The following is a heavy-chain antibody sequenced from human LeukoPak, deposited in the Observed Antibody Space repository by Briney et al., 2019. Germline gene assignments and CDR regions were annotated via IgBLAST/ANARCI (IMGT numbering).Heavy chain of an antibody. D-gene: IGHD6-13*01. Sequence: SETLSLTCTVSGASISSYYWSWIRQPPGKGLEWIGHIFYSGSTKYNPSLKSRLTIAVDTSRNQFSLKLSSVSAADTAVYYCARGCSSSGHNWFDPWGQGTLVTVSS. J-gene: IGHJ5*02. CDR2: IFYSGST. CDR1: GASISSYY. V-gene: IGHV4-59*01. CDR3: ARGCSSSGHNWFDP.